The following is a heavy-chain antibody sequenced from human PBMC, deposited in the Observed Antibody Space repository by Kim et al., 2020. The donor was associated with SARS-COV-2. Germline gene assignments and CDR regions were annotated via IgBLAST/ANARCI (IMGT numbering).Heavy chain of an antibody. J-gene: IGHJ6*02. D-gene: IGHD2-15*01. Sequence: GGSLRLSCAASGFTFSNFALHWVRQAPGKGLEWVTVISYDGTIIYYIDSVKGRFTISRDNSKNTLYLQMNSLRTEDTAVYYCARDLSSCSGGSCYSDYYYTMDVWGQGTTVTVSS. CDR1: GFTFSNFA. V-gene: IGHV3-30-3*01. CDR3: ARDLSSCSGGSCYSDYYYTMDV. CDR2: ISYDGTII.